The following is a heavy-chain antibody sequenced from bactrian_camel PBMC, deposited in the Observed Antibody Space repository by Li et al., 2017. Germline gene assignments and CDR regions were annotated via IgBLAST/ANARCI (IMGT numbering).Heavy chain of an antibody. Sequence: VQLVESGGGSVQTGESLTLSCVTPGYITSSYFMGWLRHQAPGQKREGVAHIDSTGSTTYADSVKGRFTISKDNAKNTLYLQMDSLEPEDTAMYYCAALPPGFPSEETVVRLPNFAYYGHGTQVTVS. J-gene: IGHJ6*01. CDR3: AALPPGFPSEETVVRLPNFAY. CDR1: GYITSSYF. D-gene: IGHD6*01. V-gene: IGHV3S53*01. CDR2: IDSTGST.